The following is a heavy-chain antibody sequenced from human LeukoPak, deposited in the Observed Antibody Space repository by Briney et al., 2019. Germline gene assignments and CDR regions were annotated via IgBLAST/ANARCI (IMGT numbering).Heavy chain of an antibody. CDR2: ISYDGSNK. CDR1: GFTFSSYA. J-gene: IGHJ5*02. D-gene: IGHD1-26*01. CDR3: ASTSGSFSFDP. V-gene: IGHV3-30-3*01. Sequence: GRSLRLSCAASGFTFSSYAMHWVRQAPGKGLEWVAVISYDGSNKCYADSVKGRFTISRDNSKNTLYLQMNSLRAEDTAVYYCASTSGSFSFDPWGQGTLVTVSS.